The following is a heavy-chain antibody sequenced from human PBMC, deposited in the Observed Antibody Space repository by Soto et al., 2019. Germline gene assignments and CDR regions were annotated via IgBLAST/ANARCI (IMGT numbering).Heavy chain of an antibody. CDR1: GYSFISSW. CDR2: IYPGDSDT. D-gene: IGHD6-13*01. J-gene: IGHJ4*02. CDR3: ARMRAASGTAFDY. V-gene: IGHV5-51*01. Sequence: GESLKICCQASGYSFISSWIEWVRQMPGKGLEWMGIIYPGDSDTRYSPSFQGQVTISADKSTSTAYLQWSSLKASDTATYYCARMRAASGTAFDYWGQGALVTVSS.